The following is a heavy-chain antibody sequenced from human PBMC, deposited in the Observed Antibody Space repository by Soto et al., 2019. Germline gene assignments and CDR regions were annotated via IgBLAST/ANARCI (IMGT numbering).Heavy chain of an antibody. Sequence: ASVKVSCKASGYTFTSYAMHWVRQAPGQRLEWMGWINAGNGNTKYSQKFQGRVTITRDTSASTAYMELSSLRSEDTAVYYCARGYGDYVPIDYWGHGTLGTVS. CDR3: ARGYGDYVPIDY. D-gene: IGHD4-17*01. J-gene: IGHJ4*01. CDR1: GYTFTSYA. CDR2: INAGNGNT. V-gene: IGHV1-3*01.